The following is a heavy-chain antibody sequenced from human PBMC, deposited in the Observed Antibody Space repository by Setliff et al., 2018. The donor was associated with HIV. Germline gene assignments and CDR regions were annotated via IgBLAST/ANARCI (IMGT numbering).Heavy chain of an antibody. Sequence: SETLSLTCSVSGDSLRGGDYYYNWIRQSPEKGMEWIGYVSHTGYTYYNPSLKSRVDMSLDISKNQFSLNVSFVTAADTAVYYCARDKGRPHYYDDTGSYRSDALDIWGQGTMVTVSS. J-gene: IGHJ3*02. CDR3: ARDKGRPHYYDDTGSYRSDALDI. D-gene: IGHD3-22*01. CDR2: VSHTGYT. V-gene: IGHV4-30-4*08. CDR1: GDSLRGGDYY.